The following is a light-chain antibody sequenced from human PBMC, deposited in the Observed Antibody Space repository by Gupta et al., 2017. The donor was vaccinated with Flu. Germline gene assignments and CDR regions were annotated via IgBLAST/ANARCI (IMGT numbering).Light chain of an antibody. CDR1: QDIDTY. CDR3: QQTYTVPPT. CDR2: SAS. V-gene: IGKV1-39*01. Sequence: PSSLSASVGDRVTITCRSSQDIDTYLNWFQKKPGIAPKLLIYSASISKTGVPARFSGGGSGTDFALIISSLQPEDFATYYCQQTYTVPPTFGGGTTVEIK. J-gene: IGKJ4*01.